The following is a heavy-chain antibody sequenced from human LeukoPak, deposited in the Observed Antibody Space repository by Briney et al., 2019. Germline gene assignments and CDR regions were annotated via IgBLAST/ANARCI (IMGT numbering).Heavy chain of an antibody. CDR2: ISSSTSSI. J-gene: IGHJ3*02. Sequence: GGSLRLSCAASGFSFSSYEMNWVRQAPGKGLEWVLYISSSTSSIFYADSVKGRFTISRDNAKNSLYLQLNSLRAEDTAIYYCAREGYCSGGTCHDYDAFDIWGQGTMVTVSS. CDR1: GFSFSSYE. CDR3: AREGYCSGGTCHDYDAFDI. D-gene: IGHD2-15*01. V-gene: IGHV3-48*03.